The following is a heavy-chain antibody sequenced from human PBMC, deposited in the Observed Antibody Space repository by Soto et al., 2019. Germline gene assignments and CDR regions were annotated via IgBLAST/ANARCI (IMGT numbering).Heavy chain of an antibody. CDR3: AKVGPRGYSGYDYYYYGMDV. J-gene: IGHJ6*02. CDR1: GFTFSSYA. CDR2: ISGSGGST. D-gene: IGHD5-12*01. V-gene: IGHV3-23*01. Sequence: PGGSLRLSCAASGFTFSSYAMSWVRQAPGKGLEWVSAISGSGGSTYYADSVKGRFTISRDNSKNTLYLQMNSLRAEDTAVYYCAKVGPRGYSGYDYYYYGMDVWGQGTTVTVSS.